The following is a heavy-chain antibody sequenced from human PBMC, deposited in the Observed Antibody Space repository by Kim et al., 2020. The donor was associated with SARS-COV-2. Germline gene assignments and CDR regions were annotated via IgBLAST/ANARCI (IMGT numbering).Heavy chain of an antibody. J-gene: IGHJ4*02. V-gene: IGHV4-30-2*04. Sequence: PSLKSRVTISVDTSKHQFPLKLSSVTAADTAVYYCARGPNFDWLFYFDYWGQGTLVTVSS. D-gene: IGHD3-9*01. CDR3: ARGPNFDWLFYFDY.